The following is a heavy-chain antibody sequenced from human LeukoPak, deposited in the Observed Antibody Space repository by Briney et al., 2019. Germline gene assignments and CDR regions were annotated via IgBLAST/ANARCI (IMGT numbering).Heavy chain of an antibody. CDR3: ARHNREYASDSPLDY. CDR2: IYPGDSDT. Sequence: VESLKISCKGSGYRFTTYWIVWVRQMPGKGLEWMGIIYPGDSDTRYSPSFQAQFTISADKSISAVYLQWSSLKASDTAIYYCARHNREYASDSPLDYWGQGTLVTVSS. V-gene: IGHV5-51*01. J-gene: IGHJ4*02. CDR1: GYRFTTYW. D-gene: IGHD1-14*01.